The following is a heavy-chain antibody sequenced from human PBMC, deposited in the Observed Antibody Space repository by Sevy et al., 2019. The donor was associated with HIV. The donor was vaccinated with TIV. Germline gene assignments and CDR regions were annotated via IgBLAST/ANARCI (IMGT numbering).Heavy chain of an antibody. J-gene: IGHJ4*02. V-gene: IGHV4-59*08. Sequence: LPETLSITCTVSGGSITSLYWNWIRQPPGKGLEWIANIYYNGHINYNPSLKSRVTLSLDTSKNQFSLRLSSVTAADTAMYYCAGENAWGRGYSWGQGTLVTVSS. D-gene: IGHD1-26*01. CDR2: IYYNGHI. CDR3: AGENAWGRGYS. CDR1: GGSITSLY.